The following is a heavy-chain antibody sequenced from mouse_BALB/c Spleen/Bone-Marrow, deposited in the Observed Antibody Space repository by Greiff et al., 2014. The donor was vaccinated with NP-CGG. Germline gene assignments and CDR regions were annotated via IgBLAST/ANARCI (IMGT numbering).Heavy chain of an antibody. CDR3: TRRPCIDY. Sequence: QVQLQQSGPELVKPGASVKISCKASGYAFTSYEINWVKQRPGQGLEWIGRIYPGDGGSNYNEKFKGKATLTAAKSSSTAYMQLSRMTAETAAVYCGTRRPCIDYWGQGTSLTVSS. V-gene: IGHV1S56*01. J-gene: IGHJ4*01. CDR1: GYAFTSYE. CDR2: IYPGDGGS.